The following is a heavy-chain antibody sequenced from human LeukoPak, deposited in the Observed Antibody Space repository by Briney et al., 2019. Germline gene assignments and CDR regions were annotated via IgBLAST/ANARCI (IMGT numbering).Heavy chain of an antibody. Sequence: PGGSLRLSRAASGFTFSTYAMSWVRQAPGKGLEWVSSFSGSGGSTYYADSVKGRFTISRDNSKNTLYLQMNSLRAEDTAVYYCAKDLGMQVWFPLWGQGTLVTVSS. CDR2: FSGSGGST. V-gene: IGHV3-23*01. CDR3: AKDLGMQVWFPL. D-gene: IGHD5-18*01. CDR1: GFTFSTYA. J-gene: IGHJ4*02.